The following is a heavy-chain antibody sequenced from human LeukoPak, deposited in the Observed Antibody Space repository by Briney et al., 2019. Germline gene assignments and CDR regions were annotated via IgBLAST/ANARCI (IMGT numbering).Heavy chain of an antibody. CDR2: IYYSGST. CDR3: ASGYSYGQFDY. D-gene: IGHD5-18*01. CDR1: GGSISSYY. J-gene: IGHJ4*02. Sequence: SETLSLTCTVSGGSISSYYWSWIRQTPGKGLEWIGYIYYSGSTNYNPSLKSRVTISVDTSKNQFSLKLSSVTAADTVVYYCASGYSYGQFDYWGQGTLVTVSS. V-gene: IGHV4-59*08.